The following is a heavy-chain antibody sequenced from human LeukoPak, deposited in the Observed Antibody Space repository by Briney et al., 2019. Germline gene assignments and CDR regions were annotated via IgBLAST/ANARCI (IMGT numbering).Heavy chain of an antibody. J-gene: IGHJ4*02. Sequence: PGGSLRLSCAASGFTFPNHSVLWVRQAPGKGLEWLSYISASSRTTVYADSVKGRFTITRDNAKNSLFLQMNSLRDEDTAVYYCATGPVSGGYWGQGTLVTVSS. D-gene: IGHD3-16*01. CDR1: GFTFPNHS. CDR2: ISASSRTT. V-gene: IGHV3-48*02. CDR3: ATGPVSGGY.